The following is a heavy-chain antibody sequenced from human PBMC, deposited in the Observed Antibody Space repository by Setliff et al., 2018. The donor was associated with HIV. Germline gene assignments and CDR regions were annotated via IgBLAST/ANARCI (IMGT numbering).Heavy chain of an antibody. CDR3: ARAAPPSIADVAPALIGGSYYYMDV. CDR2: IYYSGST. CDR1: GGSTTSGGYY. J-gene: IGHJ6*03. V-gene: IGHV4-31*03. Sequence: SETLSLTCSVSGGSTTSGGYYWSWIRQHPGKGLEYIGYIYYSGSTYYNPSLKSRVTMSIDTSTQQFFLNVTSVTAADTALYYCARAAPPSIADVAPALIGGSYYYMDVWGEGTTVTVSS. D-gene: IGHD2-15*01.